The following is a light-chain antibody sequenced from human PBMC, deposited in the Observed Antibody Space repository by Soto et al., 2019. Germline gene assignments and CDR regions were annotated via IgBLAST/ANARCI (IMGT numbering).Light chain of an antibody. CDR1: QSVSSSY. Sequence: EIVLTQSPGTLSLSPGERATLSCRASQSVSSSYLAWYQQKPGQAPRLLIYGASSRAAGIPDRFSGSGSGTDFPFTSSSRQSEDFAVHYCQQSHNWPGAFGHGA. CDR3: QQSHNWPGA. CDR2: GAS. J-gene: IGKJ1*01. V-gene: IGKV3-20*01.